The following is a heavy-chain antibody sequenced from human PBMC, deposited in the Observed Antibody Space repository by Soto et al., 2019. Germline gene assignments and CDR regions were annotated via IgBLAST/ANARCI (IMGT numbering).Heavy chain of an antibody. CDR1: GYTFTSYY. D-gene: IGHD3-22*01. CDR2: INPSGGST. V-gene: IGHV1-46*03. CDR3: ARERVVGATFDS. Sequence: QVQLVQSGAEVKKHWASVKVSCKASGYTFTSYYMHWVRQAHGKGLEWMGIINPSGGSTSYAQKFQGRVTMTRDTSTRTVYMELSSLRSEDTAVYYCARERVVGATFDSGGPGTLVTVSS. J-gene: IGHJ4*02.